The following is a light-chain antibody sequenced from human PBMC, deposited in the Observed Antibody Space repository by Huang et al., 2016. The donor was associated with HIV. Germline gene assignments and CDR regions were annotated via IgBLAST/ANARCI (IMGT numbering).Light chain of an antibody. J-gene: IGKJ4*01. V-gene: IGKV3-15*01. CDR1: QNVNTA. CDR3: QQYNNWPPLT. Sequence: EVVITQSPAILSVSPGERATLSCRASQNVNTAFAWYKHNPGQAPRLLIYGASTRATGIPARFSGNGSETEFTLTISSLQSEDFAIYYCQQYNNWPPLTFGGGTKVEIK. CDR2: GAS.